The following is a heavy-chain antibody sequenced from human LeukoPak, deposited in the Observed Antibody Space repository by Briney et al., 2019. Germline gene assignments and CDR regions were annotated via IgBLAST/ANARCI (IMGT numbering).Heavy chain of an antibody. Sequence: GGSLRLSCAASGFTFDDYAMHWVRQAPGKGLEWVSGISWNSGNIGYADSVKGRFTISRDNAKNSLYLQMNSLRAEDTALYYCAKDYHYDRTGSYADYWGQGTLVTVSS. CDR1: GFTFDDYA. D-gene: IGHD3-22*01. J-gene: IGHJ4*02. CDR2: ISWNSGNI. V-gene: IGHV3-9*01. CDR3: AKDYHYDRTGSYADY.